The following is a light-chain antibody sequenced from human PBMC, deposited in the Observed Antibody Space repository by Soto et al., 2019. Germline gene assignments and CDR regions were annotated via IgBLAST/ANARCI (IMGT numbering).Light chain of an antibody. CDR2: CAS. CDR3: HQRCNWSSIT. Sequence: IVLALSPATLSLSPGERATLSYGAIHRVIRNYLASYQQKPGQAPRLLIYCASTRATGGPDRCSGGGSCTDVSLTIIRLEPEDFSVYYCHQRCNWSSITFGQGTRLEIK. V-gene: IGKV3D-20*02. J-gene: IGKJ5*01. CDR1: HRVIRNY.